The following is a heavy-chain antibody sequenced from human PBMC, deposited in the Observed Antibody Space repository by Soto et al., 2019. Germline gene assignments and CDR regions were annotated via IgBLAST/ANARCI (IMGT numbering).Heavy chain of an antibody. CDR1: GYSFTIYD. D-gene: IGHD3-16*02. Sequence: ASVKVSCKASGYSFTIYDINWVRQATGQGLEWMGWMNPNSGNTGYAQKFQGRVTMTRNTSISTAYMELSSLRSEDTAVYYCARGRDYIWGSYRYNWFDPWGQGTLVTVSS. CDR2: MNPNSGNT. J-gene: IGHJ5*02. V-gene: IGHV1-8*01. CDR3: ARGRDYIWGSYRYNWFDP.